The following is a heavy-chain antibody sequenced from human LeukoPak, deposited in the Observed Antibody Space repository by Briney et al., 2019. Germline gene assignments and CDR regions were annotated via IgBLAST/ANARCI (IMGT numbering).Heavy chain of an antibody. CDR3: ARGAWATRLGS. D-gene: IGHD2-15*01. CDR2: IYESGTT. Sequence: SETLSLTCGVYGESLNSYYWSWVRQPPREGLEWIGEIYESGTTEYNPSLKSRVTISMVPSKQQFSLSLSSVTAADTAVYYCARGAWATRLGSWGLGTPVIVSS. J-gene: IGHJ4*02. CDR1: GESLNSYY. V-gene: IGHV4-34*01.